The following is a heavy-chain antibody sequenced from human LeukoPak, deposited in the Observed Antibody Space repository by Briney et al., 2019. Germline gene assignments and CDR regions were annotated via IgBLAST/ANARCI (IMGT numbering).Heavy chain of an antibody. CDR1: GFTFSSYA. Sequence: GESLRLSCAASGFTFSSYAVSWVRQAPGKGLEWVSGISGSSGSTYYADSVKGRFTISRDNSKNTLYLQMNSLRAEDTAIYYWAKGPGPGIGHLRTIDTGGKEPLATVS. D-gene: IGHD1-14*01. J-gene: IGHJ5*02. V-gene: IGHV3-23*01. CDR2: ISGSSGST. CDR3: AKGPGPGIGHLRTIDT.